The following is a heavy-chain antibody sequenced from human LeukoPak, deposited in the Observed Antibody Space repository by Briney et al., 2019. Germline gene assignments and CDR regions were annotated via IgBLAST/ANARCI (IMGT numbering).Heavy chain of an antibody. Sequence: SETLSLTCTVSLDSTTSNFWSWVRQPPGKGLEWIGEIHRSGSPNYNPSLQSRVTISIDRSRNQIVLELSSVTAADTAFYYCAREILGGFNPEAYWGQGTLVTVSS. D-gene: IGHD1-14*01. CDR1: LDSTTSNF. CDR2: IHRSGSP. J-gene: IGHJ4*02. V-gene: IGHV4-4*02. CDR3: AREILGGFNPEAY.